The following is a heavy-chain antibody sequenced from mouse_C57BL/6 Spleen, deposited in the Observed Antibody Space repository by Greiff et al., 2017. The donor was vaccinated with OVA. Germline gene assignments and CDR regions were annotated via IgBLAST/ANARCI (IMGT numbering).Heavy chain of an antibody. CDR3: ARLTTVVEGYFDV. CDR1: GYAFSSSW. D-gene: IGHD1-1*01. V-gene: IGHV1-82*01. CDR2: IYPGDGDT. Sequence: QVQLQQSGPELVKPGASVKLSCKASGYAFSSSWMNWVKQRPGKGLEWIGRIYPGDGDTNYNGKFKGKATLTADKSSSTAYMQLSSLTSEDSAVYCCARLTTVVEGYFDVWGTGTTVTVSS. J-gene: IGHJ1*03.